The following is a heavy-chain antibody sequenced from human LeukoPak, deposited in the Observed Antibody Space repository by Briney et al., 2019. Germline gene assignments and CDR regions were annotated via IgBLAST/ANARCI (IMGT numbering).Heavy chain of an antibody. Sequence: PGGSLRLSCAASGFTFSSYAMHWVRQAPGKGLEWVAVISYDGSNKYYADSVKGRFTISRDNSKNTLYLQMNSLRAEDTAVYYCAGSHLSTRALDYWGQGTLVTVSS. CDR2: ISYDGSNK. D-gene: IGHD5/OR15-5a*01. CDR1: GFTFSSYA. J-gene: IGHJ4*02. V-gene: IGHV3-30-3*01. CDR3: AGSHLSTRALDY.